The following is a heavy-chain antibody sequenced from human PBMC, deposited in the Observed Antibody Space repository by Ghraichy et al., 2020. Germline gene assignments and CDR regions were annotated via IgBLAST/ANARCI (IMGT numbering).Heavy chain of an antibody. D-gene: IGHD6-25*01. J-gene: IGHJ3*01. Sequence: GGSLRLSCAASGFRFSDYYMSWIRQAPGKGLEWVSYISTSESTIYYAGSVKGRFTISRDNAKNLLSLQMNNLRAEDTAIYYCQRYNSAWDAFDVWGQGTMVTVSS. CDR1: GFRFSDYY. CDR3: QRYNSAWDAFDV. CDR2: ISTSESTI. V-gene: IGHV3-11*01.